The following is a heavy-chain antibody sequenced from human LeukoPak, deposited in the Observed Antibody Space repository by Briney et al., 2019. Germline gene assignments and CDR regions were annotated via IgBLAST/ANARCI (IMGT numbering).Heavy chain of an antibody. D-gene: IGHD2-15*01. J-gene: IGHJ4*02. CDR2: ISAYNGNT. V-gene: IGHV1-18*04. CDR1: GYTFTSYG. Sequence: GASVKVSCKASGYTFTSYGISWVRQAPGQGLEWMGWISAYNGNTNYAQKLQGRVTMTTDTSTSTAYMELRSLRSDDTAVYYCARDTCSGGSCYSTINDYRGQGTLVTVSS. CDR3: ARDTCSGGSCYSTINDY.